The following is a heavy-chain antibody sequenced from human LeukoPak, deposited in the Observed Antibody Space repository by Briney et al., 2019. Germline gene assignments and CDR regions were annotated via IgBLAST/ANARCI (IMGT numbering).Heavy chain of an antibody. J-gene: IGHJ4*02. CDR2: IKASGGDT. CDR3: ARVIRAAPGKGYFDY. V-gene: IGHV3-23*01. D-gene: IGHD6-13*01. CDR1: VFTFSSYA. Sequence: GGSLRLSCAASVFTFSSYAMGWVRHAPEKGLEWVSLIKASGGDTYFADSVKGRFTISRDNSKNTMYLQMNSLIAEDTAVYFCARVIRAAPGKGYFDYWGQGTLVTVSS.